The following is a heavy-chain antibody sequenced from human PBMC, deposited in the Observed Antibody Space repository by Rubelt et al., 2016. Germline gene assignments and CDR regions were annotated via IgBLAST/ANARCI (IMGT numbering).Heavy chain of an antibody. CDR1: GFTVSSNY. CDR3: ARSDIVATITDY. CDR2: IYSGGST. D-gene: IGHD5-12*01. V-gene: IGHV3-66*01. Sequence: EVQLVESGGGLVQPGGSLRLSCAASGFTVSSNYMSWVRQAPGTGLEWVSVIYSGGSTYYADSVKGRFTISRGNSKNTLYLQMNSLRAEDTAVYYCARSDIVATITDYWGQGTLVTVSS. J-gene: IGHJ4*02.